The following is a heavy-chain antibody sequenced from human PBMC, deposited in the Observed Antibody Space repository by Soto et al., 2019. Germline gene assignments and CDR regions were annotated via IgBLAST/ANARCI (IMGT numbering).Heavy chain of an antibody. CDR2: IYPGDSDT. CDR1: GYSFAGYW. D-gene: IGHD3-10*01. Sequence: GESVKISCKGSGYSFAGYWIGWVRHMPGKGLDWMGVIYPGDSDTRYSPSFHGQVTISADKSISTAYLQWSSLKASDTAMYFCARLPGVRGVFDGFNVWGQGTMVTVSS. CDR3: ARLPGVRGVFDGFNV. V-gene: IGHV5-51*01. J-gene: IGHJ3*01.